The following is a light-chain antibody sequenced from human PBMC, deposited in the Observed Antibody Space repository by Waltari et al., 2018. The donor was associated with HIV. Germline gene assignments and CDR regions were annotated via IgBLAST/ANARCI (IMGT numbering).Light chain of an antibody. J-gene: IGKJ4*01. CDR3: QQRSAWPLT. V-gene: IGKV3-11*01. CDR1: QSVRGL. Sequence: EIVMTQSPATLSVSPGERATLSCRASQSVRGLLAWYQQKPGQAPRLLIYDASNRATGIPARFSGSGSATDFTLTISSLEPEDFAVYYCQQRSAWPLTFGGGTKVEIK. CDR2: DAS.